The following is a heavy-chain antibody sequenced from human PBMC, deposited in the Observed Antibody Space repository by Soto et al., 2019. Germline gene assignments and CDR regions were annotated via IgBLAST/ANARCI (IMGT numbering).Heavy chain of an antibody. CDR1: GYTFTSYY. V-gene: IGHV1-46*01. Sequence: RASVKVSCKASGYTFTSYYMHWVRQAPGQGLEWMGIINPSGGSTSYAQKFQGRVTMTRDTSTSTVYMELSSLRSEDTAVYYCAREGNYYDSRIAATWYYGMDVWGQGTTVTVSS. CDR2: INPSGGST. J-gene: IGHJ6*02. CDR3: AREGNYYDSRIAATWYYGMDV. D-gene: IGHD3-22*01.